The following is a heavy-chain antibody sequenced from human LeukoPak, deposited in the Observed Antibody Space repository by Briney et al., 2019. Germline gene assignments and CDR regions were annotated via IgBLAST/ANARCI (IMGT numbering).Heavy chain of an antibody. CDR1: GFTLSNYE. CDR2: ISSSGSTI. D-gene: IGHD5/OR15-5a*01. Sequence: PGGSLRLSCAASGFTLSNYEMNWVRQAPGKGLEWVTYISSSGSTIYYADSVKGRFTISRDNAKNSLYLQMNSLRAEDTAVYYCARGPGAISTNVWGKGTTVTISS. V-gene: IGHV3-48*03. J-gene: IGHJ6*04. CDR3: ARGPGAISTNV.